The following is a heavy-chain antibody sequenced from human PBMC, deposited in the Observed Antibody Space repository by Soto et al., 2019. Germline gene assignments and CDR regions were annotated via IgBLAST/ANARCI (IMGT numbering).Heavy chain of an antibody. V-gene: IGHV3-30-3*01. D-gene: IGHD6-13*01. CDR1: GFTFSSYA. CDR3: ARAATRSITSEQLVQAHIDY. J-gene: IGHJ4*02. Sequence: PXGSLRLSCAAAGFTFSSYAMHWVRQAPGKGLEWVAVISYDGSNKYYADSVKGRFTISRDNSKNTLYLQMNSLRAEDTAVYYCARAATRSITSEQLVQAHIDYWGQGTLVTVSS. CDR2: ISYDGSNK.